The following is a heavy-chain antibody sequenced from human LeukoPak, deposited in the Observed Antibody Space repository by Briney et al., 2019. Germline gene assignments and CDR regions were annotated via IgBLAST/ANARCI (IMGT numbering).Heavy chain of an antibody. CDR2: ISYDGSNK. CDR3: AKDQKLSIYYYGMDV. Sequence: PGGSLRLSCAASGFTFSSYGMHWVRQAPGKGLEWVAVISYDGSNKYYADSVKGRFTISRDNSKNTLYLQMNSLRAEDTAVYYCAKDQKLSIYYYGMDVWGQGTTVTVSS. CDR1: GFTFSSYG. D-gene: IGHD3-16*02. V-gene: IGHV3-30*18. J-gene: IGHJ6*02.